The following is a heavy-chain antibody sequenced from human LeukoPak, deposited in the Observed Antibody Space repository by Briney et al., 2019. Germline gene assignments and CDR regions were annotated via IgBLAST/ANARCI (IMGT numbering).Heavy chain of an antibody. CDR2: ISGFNDNT. CDR1: GYNFRSYG. CDR3: ARGGGSGWPRAFDI. J-gene: IGHJ3*02. Sequence: GASVKVSCKASGYNFRSYGISWVRQAPGQGLEWMGWISGFNDNTDYAQSVQGRVTMTTDKSTTTAYMELRSLRSDDTAVYYCARGGGSGWPRAFDIWGQGTMVTVSS. D-gene: IGHD6-19*01. V-gene: IGHV1-18*01.